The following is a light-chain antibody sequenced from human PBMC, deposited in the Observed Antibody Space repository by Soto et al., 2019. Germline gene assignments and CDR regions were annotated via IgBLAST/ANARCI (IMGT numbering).Light chain of an antibody. V-gene: IGLV2-14*03. CDR1: SSDVGGYNY. Sequence: QSALTQPASVSGSPGQSVTISCTGTSSDVGGYNYVSWYQQHPGQAPRLLIYDVTNRPSGISNRFSASKSGNTASLTISGLQVEDEADYYCSSYRRTNTRLFGTGTKVTVL. J-gene: IGLJ1*01. CDR2: DVT. CDR3: SSYRRTNTRL.